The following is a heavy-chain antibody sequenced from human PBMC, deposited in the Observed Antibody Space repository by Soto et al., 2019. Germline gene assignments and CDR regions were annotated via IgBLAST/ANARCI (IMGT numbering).Heavy chain of an antibody. CDR1: GYTFSTYA. J-gene: IGHJ6*02. CDR2: LNGGTGQT. Sequence: ASVKVSCKASGYTFSTYAMHWVRQAPGQSLEWMGWLNGGTGQTRYSQKFQDRVIITRDTSASTGYMELSSLTSEDTAVYYCARGKGMEENYFYYGLDIWGQGTTVTSP. D-gene: IGHD1-1*01. V-gene: IGHV1-3*01. CDR3: ARGKGMEENYFYYGLDI.